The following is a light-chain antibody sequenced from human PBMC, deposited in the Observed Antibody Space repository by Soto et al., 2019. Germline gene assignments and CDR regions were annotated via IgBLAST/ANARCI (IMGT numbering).Light chain of an antibody. CDR2: GES. CDR3: QQYNNWPPMYT. Sequence: EIVMTQSPATLSVSPGERATLSCRASQSVSSNLDWYQQKPGHAPRLLIYGESTRATGIPAMFSGSGSGTEFTLTISRLQAEDFAVYYCQQYNNWPPMYTFGQGTELEIK. CDR1: QSVSSN. J-gene: IGKJ2*01. V-gene: IGKV3-15*01.